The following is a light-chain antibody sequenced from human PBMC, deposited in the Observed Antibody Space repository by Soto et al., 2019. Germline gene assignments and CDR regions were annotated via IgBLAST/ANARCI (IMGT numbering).Light chain of an antibody. CDR3: CSYAGSSTL. J-gene: IGLJ2*01. CDR1: SSDVGSYNL. Sequence: QSALTQPASVSGSPGQSITISCTGTSSDVGSYNLVSWYQQHPGKAPKLMIYEGSKRPSGVSNRFSGSKSGNTASLTISGLQPEDEADYYCCSYAGSSTLFGGGTKLTVL. V-gene: IGLV2-23*01. CDR2: EGS.